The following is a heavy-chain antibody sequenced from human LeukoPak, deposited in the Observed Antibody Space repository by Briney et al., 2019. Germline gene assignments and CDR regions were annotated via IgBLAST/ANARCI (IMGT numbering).Heavy chain of an antibody. J-gene: IGHJ5*02. CDR3: AQGPVLPAAKGPWDNWFDP. Sequence: PSETLSLTCTVSGGSISSYCWSWLRQPAGKGLEWIGRIYTSGSTNYNPSLKSRVTISVDTSKNQFSLKLSSVTAADTAVYYCAQGPVLPAAKGPWDNWFDPWGQGTLVTVSS. D-gene: IGHD2-2*01. V-gene: IGHV4-4*07. CDR2: IYTSGST. CDR1: GGSISSYC.